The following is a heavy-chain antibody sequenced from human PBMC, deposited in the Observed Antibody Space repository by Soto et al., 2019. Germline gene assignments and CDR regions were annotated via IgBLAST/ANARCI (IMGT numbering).Heavy chain of an antibody. J-gene: IGHJ6*03. CDR2: IYSGGST. Sequence: GESLKISCAASGFTVSSNYMSWVRQAPGKGLEWVSVIYSGGSTYYADSVKGRFTISRHNSKNTLYLQMNSLRAEDTAVYYCASAPLYYDILTGYPDYYYYMDVWGKGTTVTVSS. V-gene: IGHV3-53*04. CDR3: ASAPLYYDILTGYPDYYYYMDV. CDR1: GFTVSSNY. D-gene: IGHD3-9*01.